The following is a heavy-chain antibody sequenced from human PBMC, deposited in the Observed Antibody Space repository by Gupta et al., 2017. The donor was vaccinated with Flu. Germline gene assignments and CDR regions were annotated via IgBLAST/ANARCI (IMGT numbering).Heavy chain of an antibody. CDR1: GFPFRDYY. D-gene: IGHD1-14*01. J-gene: IGHJ6*03. CDR2: ISSKGITT. V-gene: IGHV3-11*01. CDR3: ARPGARGYKAYSDYMGV. Sequence: QVQLVESGGGLVKPGGSLRLSCAASGFPFRDYYMSWIRQAPGKGLEWVSYISSKGITTYYADSVKGRFTISRDNAKNSLFLQMNSLRAGDTAGYYCARPGARGYKAYSDYMGVWGKGTTVTVSS.